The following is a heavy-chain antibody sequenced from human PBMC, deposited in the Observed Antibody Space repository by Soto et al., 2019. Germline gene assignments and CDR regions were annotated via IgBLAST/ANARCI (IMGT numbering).Heavy chain of an antibody. V-gene: IGHV4-31*03. J-gene: IGHJ6*02. D-gene: IGHD6-6*01. CDR2: NYYSGIT. Sequence: SETLSLTCTVSGGSISSGGYYCTWIRQHPGKGLEWIGYNYYSGITYYNPSLKSRVTISLDTSKNQFSLKLSSVTAADTAVYYCARGSSIAGLYYGMDVWGQGTTVT. CDR3: ARGSSIAGLYYGMDV. CDR1: GGSISSGGYY.